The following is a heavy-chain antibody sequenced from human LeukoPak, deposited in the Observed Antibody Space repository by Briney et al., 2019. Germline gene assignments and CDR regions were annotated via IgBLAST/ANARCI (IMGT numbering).Heavy chain of an antibody. Sequence: GGSLRLSCAASGFTFSSYAMHWVRQAPGKGLEWVAVISYDGSNKYNADSVMGRFTISRDNSKNTLHLQMNSLRPDDTAVFYCAKERYGSGWAAGDYWGQGTLVTVFS. D-gene: IGHD6-19*01. CDR1: GFTFSSYA. CDR3: AKERYGSGWAAGDY. V-gene: IGHV3-30*18. CDR2: ISYDGSNK. J-gene: IGHJ4*02.